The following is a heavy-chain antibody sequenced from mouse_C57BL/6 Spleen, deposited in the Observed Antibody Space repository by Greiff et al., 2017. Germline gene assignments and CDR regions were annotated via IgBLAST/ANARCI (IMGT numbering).Heavy chain of an antibody. Sequence: QVQLKESGAELVKPGASVKISCKASGYAFSSYWMNWVKQRPGKGLEWIGQIYPGDGDTNYNGKFKGKATLTADKSSSTAYMQLSSLTSEDSAVYFCARLTGTGSAWFAYWGQGTLVTVSA. J-gene: IGHJ3*01. CDR3: ARLTGTGSAWFAY. CDR2: IYPGDGDT. V-gene: IGHV1-80*01. CDR1: GYAFSSYW. D-gene: IGHD4-1*01.